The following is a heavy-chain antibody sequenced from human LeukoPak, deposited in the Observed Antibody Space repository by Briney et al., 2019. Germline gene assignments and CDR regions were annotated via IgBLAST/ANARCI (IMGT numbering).Heavy chain of an antibody. CDR1: GFTFTSSA. D-gene: IGHD5-18*01. CDR2: IVVGSGNT. Sequence: ASVKVSCKASGFTFTSSAMQWVRQASGQRLEWIGWIVVGSGNTNYAQKFQERVTITRDMSTSTAYMELSSLRSEDTAVYYCAAGPGGYSYGYGNWFDPWGQGTLVTVSS. V-gene: IGHV1-58*02. J-gene: IGHJ5*02. CDR3: AAGPGGYSYGYGNWFDP.